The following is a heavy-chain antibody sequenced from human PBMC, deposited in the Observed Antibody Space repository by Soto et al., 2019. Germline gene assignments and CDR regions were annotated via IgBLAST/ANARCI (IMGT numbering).Heavy chain of an antibody. CDR2: ISSSSGYI. CDR1: RFTFSSYS. Sequence: GGSLRLSCAASRFTFSSYSMNWVRQAPGKGLEWVSSISSSSGYIYYADSVKGRFTISRDNAKNSLYLQMNSLRAEDTAVYYCAVPFYGDYDAFDIWGQGTMVPSPQ. CDR3: AVPFYGDYDAFDI. V-gene: IGHV3-21*01. J-gene: IGHJ3*02. D-gene: IGHD4-17*01.